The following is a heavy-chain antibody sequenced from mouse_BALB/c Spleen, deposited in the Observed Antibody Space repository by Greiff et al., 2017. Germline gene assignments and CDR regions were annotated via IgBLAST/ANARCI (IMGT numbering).Heavy chain of an antibody. Sequence: QVQLQQPGAELVRPGASVKLSCKASGYTFTSYWINWVKQRPGQGLEWIGNIYPSDSYTNYNQKFKDKATLTVDKSSSTAYMQLSSPTSEDSAVYYCTRRGGNYVFDYWGQGTTLTVSS. J-gene: IGHJ2*01. V-gene: IGHV1-69*02. D-gene: IGHD2-1*01. CDR1: GYTFTSYW. CDR2: IYPSDSYT. CDR3: TRRGGNYVFDY.